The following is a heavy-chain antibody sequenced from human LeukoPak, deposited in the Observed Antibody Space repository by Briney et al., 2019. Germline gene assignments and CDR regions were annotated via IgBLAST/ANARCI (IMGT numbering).Heavy chain of an antibody. CDR1: GFTFSNYA. V-gene: IGHV3-23*01. J-gene: IGHJ4*02. CDR3: ARHYDSSGYYYLDY. D-gene: IGHD3-22*01. CDR2: ISGSGGST. Sequence: GGSLRLSCAASGFTFSNYAMSWVRQAPGQGLEWISAISGSGGSTYYADSVKGRFTFSRDNSKSTLYLQMNSLRAEDTAVYYCARHYDSSGYYYLDYWGQGTLVTVSS.